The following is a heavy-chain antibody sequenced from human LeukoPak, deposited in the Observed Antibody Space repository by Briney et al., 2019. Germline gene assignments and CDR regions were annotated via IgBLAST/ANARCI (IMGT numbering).Heavy chain of an antibody. CDR3: ARTSWDYSGSYYPDY. CDR1: GGSITNYY. J-gene: IGHJ4*02. D-gene: IGHD1-26*01. CDR2: IYYSGST. V-gene: IGHV4-59*01. Sequence: PSETLSLTCTVSGGSITNYYWSWIRQPPGKGLEWIGYIYYSGSTKYKSSLKSRVTISVDTSKNQFSLKLSSVTAADTAVYYCARTSWDYSGSYYPDYWGQGALVTVSS.